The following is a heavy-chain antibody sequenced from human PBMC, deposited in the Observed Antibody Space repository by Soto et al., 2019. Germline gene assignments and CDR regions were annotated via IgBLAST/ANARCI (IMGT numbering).Heavy chain of an antibody. J-gene: IGHJ4*02. D-gene: IGHD6-13*01. CDR1: GFTFSSYA. CDR2: ISGSGGST. CDR3: AKGGSSSWYGDFDY. Sequence: GESLKISCAASGFTFSSYAMSWVRQAPGKGLEWVSAISGSGGSTYYADSVKGRFTISRDNSKNTLYLQMNSLRAEDTAVYYCAKGGSSSWYGDFDYWGQGTLVTVSS. V-gene: IGHV3-23*01.